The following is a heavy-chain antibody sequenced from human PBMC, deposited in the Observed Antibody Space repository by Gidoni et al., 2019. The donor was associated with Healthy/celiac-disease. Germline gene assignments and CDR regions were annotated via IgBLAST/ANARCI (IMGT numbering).Heavy chain of an antibody. Sequence: EVQLVESGGGLVKPGGSLSLSCAASGFTFSSYSMNWVRQAPGKGLEWVSSISSSSSYIYYADSVKGRFTISRDNAKNSLYLQMNSLRAEDTAVYYCARQSLYYDKRGLDYWGQGTLVTVSS. D-gene: IGHD3-22*01. CDR1: GFTFSSYS. CDR3: ARQSLYYDKRGLDY. V-gene: IGHV3-21*01. CDR2: ISSSSSYI. J-gene: IGHJ4*02.